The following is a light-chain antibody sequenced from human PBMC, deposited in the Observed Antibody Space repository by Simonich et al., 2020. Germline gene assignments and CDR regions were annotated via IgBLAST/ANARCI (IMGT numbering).Light chain of an antibody. V-gene: IGKV4-1*01. CDR1: QSVLYSSNNKNY. J-gene: IGKJ3*01. Sequence: DIVMTQSPDSLAVSLGERATINCKSSQSVLYSSNNKNYLAWYQQKPGQPHRLLIYWASTRESGVPYRFSGSGSGTDFTLTISSLQAEDVAVYYCQQYYSTPFTFGPGTKVDIK. CDR2: WAS. CDR3: QQYYSTPFT.